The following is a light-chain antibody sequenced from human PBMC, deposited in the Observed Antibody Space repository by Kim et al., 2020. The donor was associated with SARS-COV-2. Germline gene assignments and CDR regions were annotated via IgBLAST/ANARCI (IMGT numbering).Light chain of an antibody. CDR1: KLGDKY. V-gene: IGLV3-1*01. J-gene: IGLJ2*01. CDR2: QDS. CDR3: QAWDSSTVV. Sequence: SVSPGQTASIDCSGEKLGDKYACWYQQKPGQSPVLVIYQDSKRPSGIPERFSGSNSGNTVTLTISGTQAMDEADYYCQAWDSSTVVFGGGTQLTVL.